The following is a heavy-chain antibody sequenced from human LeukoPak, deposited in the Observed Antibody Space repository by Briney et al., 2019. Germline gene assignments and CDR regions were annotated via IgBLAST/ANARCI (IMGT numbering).Heavy chain of an antibody. V-gene: IGHV4-38-2*01. D-gene: IGHD3-10*01. CDR2: IYHSGST. CDR3: ARTPLTMVGIYYFDY. Sequence: SETLSLTCAVSGDSISSGYYWGWIRQPPGKGLEWIGSIYHSGSTYYNPSLKSRVTISVDTSKNQFSLKLSSVTAADTAVYYCARTPLTMVGIYYFDYWGQGTLVTVSS. J-gene: IGHJ4*02. CDR1: GDSISSGYY.